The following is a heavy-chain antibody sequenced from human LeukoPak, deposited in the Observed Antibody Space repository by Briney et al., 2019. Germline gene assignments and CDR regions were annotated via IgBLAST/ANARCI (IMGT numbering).Heavy chain of an antibody. D-gene: IGHD4-23*01. Sequence: GGSLRLSCAASGFTFSSYSMNWVRQAPGKGLEWVSFISSSGTYIYYADSMKGRFTISRDNAKNSLYLQMNSLRAEDAAVYYCARNGGNSDFDYWGQGTLVTVSS. CDR1: GFTFSSYS. J-gene: IGHJ4*02. CDR3: ARNGGNSDFDY. CDR2: ISSSGTYI. V-gene: IGHV3-21*01.